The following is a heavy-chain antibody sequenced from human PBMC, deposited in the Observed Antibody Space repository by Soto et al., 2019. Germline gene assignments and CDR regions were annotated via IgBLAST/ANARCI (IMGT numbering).Heavy chain of an antibody. J-gene: IGHJ6*02. CDR3: ARSLWSPYFYYGLDV. D-gene: IGHD2-21*01. V-gene: IGHV3-74*01. CDR1: GFALSRYW. CDR2: INSGGNIT. Sequence: PGVSLRLSCTASGFALSRYWMYGVRQAPGKGLVWVSHINSGGNITPYPDSVRGRFTISRDNSKNTLYLDMHSLTTDDTAVYFCARSLWSPYFYYGLDVWGQGTTVTVSS.